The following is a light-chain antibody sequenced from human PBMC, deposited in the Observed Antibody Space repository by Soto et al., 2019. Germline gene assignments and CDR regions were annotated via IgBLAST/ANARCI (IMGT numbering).Light chain of an antibody. V-gene: IGLV2-11*01. CDR3: CSYAGSYTLV. CDR2: DVN. Sequence: QSVLTQPRSVSGSPGQSATLSCTGTSSDVGGYHYVSWYQHHPGKAPKIIIYDVNKRPSGVPDRFSGSKSGNTASLTISGLQTEDEADYYCCSYAGSYTLVFGGGTKLTVL. J-gene: IGLJ2*01. CDR1: SSDVGGYHY.